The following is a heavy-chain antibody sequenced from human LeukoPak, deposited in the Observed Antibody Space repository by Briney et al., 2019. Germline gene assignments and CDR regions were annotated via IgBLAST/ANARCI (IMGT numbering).Heavy chain of an antibody. CDR3: AKDKTYYYDSSGYYDY. CDR1: GFTFSSYG. D-gene: IGHD3-22*01. Sequence: GGSLRLSCAASGFTFSSYGMHWVRQAPGKGLEWVAFIRYDGSNKYYADSVKGRFTISRDNSKNTLYLQMNSLRAEDTAVYYCAKDKTYYYDSSGYYDYWGQGTLATVSS. CDR2: IRYDGSNK. J-gene: IGHJ4*02. V-gene: IGHV3-30*02.